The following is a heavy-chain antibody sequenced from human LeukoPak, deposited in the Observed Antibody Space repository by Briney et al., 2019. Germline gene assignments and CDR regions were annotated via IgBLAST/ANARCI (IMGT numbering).Heavy chain of an antibody. CDR1: GFTFSSYS. CDR3: ARDNDAGDAFDI. D-gene: IGHD1-1*01. J-gene: IGHJ3*02. CDR2: ISSSSSYI. Sequence: EGSLRLSCAASGFTFSSYSMNWVRQAPGKGLEWVSSISSSSSYIYYADSVKGRFTISRDNAKNSLYLQMNSLRAEDTAVYYCARDNDAGDAFDIWGQGTMVTVSS. V-gene: IGHV3-21*01.